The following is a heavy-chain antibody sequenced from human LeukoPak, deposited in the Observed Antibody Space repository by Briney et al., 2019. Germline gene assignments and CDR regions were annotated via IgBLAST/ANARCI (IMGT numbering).Heavy chain of an antibody. CDR1: GGSISSYY. CDR2: IYYSGST. Sequence: SETLSLTCTVSGGSISSYYWGWIRQPPGKGLEWIGSIYYSGSTYYNPSLKSRVTISVDTSKNQFSLKLSSVTAADTAVYYCASPSRYCSGGSCYDYWGQGTLVTVSS. J-gene: IGHJ4*02. V-gene: IGHV4-39*01. CDR3: ASPSRYCSGGSCYDY. D-gene: IGHD2-15*01.